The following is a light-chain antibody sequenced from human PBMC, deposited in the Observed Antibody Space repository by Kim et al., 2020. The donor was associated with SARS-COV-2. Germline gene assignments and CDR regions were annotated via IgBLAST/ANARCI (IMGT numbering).Light chain of an antibody. CDR1: ESIGDW. CDR3: QQYHSHSYA. V-gene: IGKV1-5*03. J-gene: IGKJ2*01. CDR2: KAS. Sequence: DIQMTQSPSTLSASVGDRVTITCRATESIGDWLAWYQQKPGKPPNLLIYKASNLESGVPSRFSGSGSGTEFTLTINSLQPEDCATYYCQQYHSHSYAFGQGTKLEI.